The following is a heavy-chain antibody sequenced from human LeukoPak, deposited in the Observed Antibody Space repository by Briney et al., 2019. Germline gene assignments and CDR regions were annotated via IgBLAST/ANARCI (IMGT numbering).Heavy chain of an antibody. D-gene: IGHD3-10*01. Sequence: PSGTLSLTCAVSGGSISSSNWWSWVRQPPGKGLAWIGEIYHSGSTNYNPSLKSRVTISVDKSKNQFSLKLSSVTAADTAVYYCARTNPDYYGSGSYPLDYWGQGTLVTVSS. CDR1: GGSISSSNW. CDR3: ARTNPDYYGSGSYPLDY. J-gene: IGHJ4*02. V-gene: IGHV4-4*02. CDR2: IYHSGST.